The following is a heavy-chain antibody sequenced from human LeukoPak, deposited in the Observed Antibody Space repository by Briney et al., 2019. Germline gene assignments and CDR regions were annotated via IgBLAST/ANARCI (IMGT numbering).Heavy chain of an antibody. D-gene: IGHD3-22*01. CDR1: GFTFSSYS. CDR3: ASEGYYDSSGTLMNYYYGMDV. J-gene: IGHJ6*02. Sequence: GGSLRLSCAASGFTFSSYSMNWVRQAPGKGLEWVSSISSSSSYIYYADSVKGRFTISRDNAKDSLYLQMNSLRAEDTAVYYCASEGYYDSSGTLMNYYYGMDVWGQGTTVTVSS. CDR2: ISSSSSYI. V-gene: IGHV3-21*01.